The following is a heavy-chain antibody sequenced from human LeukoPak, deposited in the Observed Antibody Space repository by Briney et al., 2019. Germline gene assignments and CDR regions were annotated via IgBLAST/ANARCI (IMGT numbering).Heavy chain of an antibody. J-gene: IGHJ4*02. Sequence: GGSLRLSCAASGFTITDHHMELVRPAPGEGMEWGCRSKTTKPNSCTTEYAASVKGRFTISRDDSKNSLYLQLNSLKTEDTAVYYCVRVVTTSSGWYHFDNWGQGTLVTVSS. CDR1: GFTITDHH. D-gene: IGHD6-13*01. CDR2: SKTTKPNSCTT. CDR3: VRVVTTSSGWYHFDN. V-gene: IGHV3-72*01.